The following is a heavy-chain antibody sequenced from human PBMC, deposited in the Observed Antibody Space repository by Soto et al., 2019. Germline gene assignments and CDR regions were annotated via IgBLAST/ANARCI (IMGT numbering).Heavy chain of an antibody. Sequence: QVQLVESGGGVVQPGRSLRLSCAASGFTFSSYGMHWVRQAPGKGLEWVAVIWYDGSNKYYADSVKGRFTISRDNSKNTLYLQMNSLRAEDTAVYYCARANLANYYDSSGYLDYWGQGTLVTVSS. D-gene: IGHD3-22*01. J-gene: IGHJ4*02. CDR2: IWYDGSNK. CDR1: GFTFSSYG. CDR3: ARANLANYYDSSGYLDY. V-gene: IGHV3-33*01.